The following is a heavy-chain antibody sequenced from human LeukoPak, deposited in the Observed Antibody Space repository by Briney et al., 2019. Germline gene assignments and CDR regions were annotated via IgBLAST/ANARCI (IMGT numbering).Heavy chain of an antibody. V-gene: IGHV1-69*01. J-gene: IGHJ3*02. CDR2: IIPIFGTA. CDR3: AHGALGYCSSTSCGDAFDI. Sequence: GASVKVSCKASGGTFSSYAISWVRQAPGQGLEWMGGIIPIFGTANYAQKFQGRVTITADESTSTAYMELSSLRSEDTAVYYCAHGALGYCSSTSCGDAFDIWGQGTMVTVSS. D-gene: IGHD2-2*01. CDR1: GGTFSSYA.